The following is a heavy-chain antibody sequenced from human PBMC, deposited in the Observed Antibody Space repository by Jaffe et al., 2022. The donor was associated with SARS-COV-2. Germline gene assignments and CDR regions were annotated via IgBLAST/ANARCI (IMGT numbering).Heavy chain of an antibody. D-gene: IGHD6-13*01. V-gene: IGHV1-18*01. CDR3: ARDQGSSSWLRFGLDP. CDR1: GYTFSNYG. J-gene: IGHJ5*02. CDR2: ISAYNGNT. Sequence: QVHLVQSGAEVKKPGASVMVSCKASGYTFSNYGVTWVRLAPGQGPEWMGWISAYNGNTNYAQKLQGRVTMTTDTSTSTAYMELRSLRSDDTALYYCARDQGSSSWLRFGLDPWGQGTQVTVSS.